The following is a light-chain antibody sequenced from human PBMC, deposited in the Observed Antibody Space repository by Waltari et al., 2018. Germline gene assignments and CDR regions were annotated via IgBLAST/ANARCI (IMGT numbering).Light chain of an antibody. J-gene: IGKJ2*01. CDR2: KAS. CDR3: QQYKNLYT. Sequence: DIKMTKSPSTLSASVGDRVTLTCRASESVSDWLAWYQQKPGKAPKILIYKASALESGVPSRFSGSGSGTEFTLTISSLQPVDFATYYCQQYKNLYTFGQGTKLEIK. V-gene: IGKV1-5*03. CDR1: ESVSDW.